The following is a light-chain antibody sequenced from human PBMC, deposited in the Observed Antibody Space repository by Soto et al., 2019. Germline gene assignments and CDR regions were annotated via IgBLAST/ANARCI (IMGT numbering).Light chain of an antibody. J-gene: IGLJ2*01. CDR3: SSHTTRSTVV. CDR1: SNDVGSYNR. CDR2: KVT. V-gene: IGLV2-18*02. Sequence: QSVLTQPPSVSGSPGQSVTISCTGTSNDVGSYNRVSWYQQPPGTAPKLMIYKVTSRPSGVPDRFSGSKSGNTASLTISGLQTTDEADYYCSSHTTRSTVVFGGGTELTVL.